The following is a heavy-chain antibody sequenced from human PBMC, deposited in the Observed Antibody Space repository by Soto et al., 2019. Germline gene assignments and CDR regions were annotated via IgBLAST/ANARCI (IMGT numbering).Heavy chain of an antibody. D-gene: IGHD2-15*01. CDR1: GFTFSSYE. CDR3: AREDRNCNGECNSY. Sequence: EVQLVESGGGLVQPGGSLRLSCAASGFTFSSYEMNWVRQAPGKGLEWVSYISSGGDTIYYAESVKGRFTISRDNAENSLYLHMNSLRADDTAVYYCAREDRNCNGECNSYWGQGTLVTVSS. V-gene: IGHV3-48*03. CDR2: ISSGGDTI. J-gene: IGHJ4*02.